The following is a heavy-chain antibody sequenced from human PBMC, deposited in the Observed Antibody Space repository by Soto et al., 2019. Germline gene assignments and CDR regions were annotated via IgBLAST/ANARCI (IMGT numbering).Heavy chain of an antibody. V-gene: IGHV3-30*18. CDR1: GFTFSDNG. D-gene: IGHD1-26*01. J-gene: IGHJ6*02. CDR3: AKSGYDYGMDV. Sequence: QVQLVESGGDVVQPGRSLRVSCAASGFTFSDNGMHWVRQAPGKGLEWVAVIPYDGSNKYYADSVKGRFTISRNNSKNTLYLQMNSLRVEDTAVYYCAKSGYDYGMDVWGQGTTVTVSS. CDR2: IPYDGSNK.